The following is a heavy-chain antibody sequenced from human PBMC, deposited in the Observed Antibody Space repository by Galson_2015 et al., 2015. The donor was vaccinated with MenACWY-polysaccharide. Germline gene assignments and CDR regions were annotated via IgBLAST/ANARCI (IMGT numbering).Heavy chain of an antibody. D-gene: IGHD1-1*01. CDR2: ISSSSSYI. J-gene: IGHJ6*03. CDR3: ARWLNDLYYYYYYMDV. CDR1: TFSSYS. V-gene: IGHV3-21*01. Sequence: TFSSYSMNWVRQAPGKGLEWVSSISSSSSYIYYADSVKGRFTISRDNAKNSLYLQMNSLRAEDTAVYYCARWLNDLYYYYYYMDVWGKGTTVTVSS.